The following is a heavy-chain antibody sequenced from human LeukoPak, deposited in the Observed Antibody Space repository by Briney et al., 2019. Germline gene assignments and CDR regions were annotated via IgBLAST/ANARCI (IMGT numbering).Heavy chain of an antibody. CDR2: ISAYNGNT. V-gene: IGHV1-18*01. Sequence: ASVKVSCKASGYTFTSYGISWVRQAPGQGLEWMGWISAYNGNTNYAQKLQGRVTMTTDTSTSTAYMELRSLRSDDTAVYYCAREGPERGGFGVVIGGDYWGQGTLVTVSS. D-gene: IGHD3-3*01. CDR3: AREGPERGGFGVVIGGDY. CDR1: GYTFTSYG. J-gene: IGHJ4*02.